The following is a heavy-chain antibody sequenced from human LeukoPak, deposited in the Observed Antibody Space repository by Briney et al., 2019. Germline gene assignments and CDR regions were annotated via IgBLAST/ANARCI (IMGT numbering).Heavy chain of an antibody. V-gene: IGHV3-43D*03. CDR3: AKAMYGSGSYYTSTYYYYGMDV. CDR1: GFTFDDYA. CDR2: ISWDGGST. D-gene: IGHD3-10*01. Sequence: GGSLRLSCAASGFTFDDYAMHWVRQAPGKGLEWVSLISWDGGSTYYADSVKGRFTISRDNSKNSLYLQMNSLRAEDTALYYCAKAMYGSGSYYTSTYYYYGMDVWGQGTTVTVSS. J-gene: IGHJ6*02.